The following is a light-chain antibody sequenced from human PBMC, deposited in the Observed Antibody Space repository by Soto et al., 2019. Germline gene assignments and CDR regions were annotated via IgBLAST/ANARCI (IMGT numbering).Light chain of an antibody. CDR2: DVS. CDR1: QNINAW. V-gene: IGKV1-5*01. CDR3: QQYHRYST. Sequence: DIQMTQAPSTLSASVGDIVTITCRASQNINAWLAWYQQKPGKAPKLLIYDVSTLHSGVPSRFSGSASGTAFTLTISNLEYADFATYYCQQYHRYSTFGQGTRVDIK. J-gene: IGKJ1*01.